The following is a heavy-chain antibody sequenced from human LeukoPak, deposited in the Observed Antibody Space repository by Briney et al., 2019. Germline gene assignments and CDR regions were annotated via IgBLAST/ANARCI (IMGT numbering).Heavy chain of an antibody. CDR1: GYTFTSYA. CDR2: INAGNGNT. CDR3: ARDLDIAVAKGEFDY. D-gene: IGHD6-19*01. Sequence: GASVKVSCKASGYTFTSYAMHWVRQAPGQRLEWMGWINAGNGNTKYSQKFQGRVTITRDTSASTAYMELSSLRSEDTAVYYCARDLDIAVAKGEFDYWGQGTLVTVSS. J-gene: IGHJ4*02. V-gene: IGHV1-3*01.